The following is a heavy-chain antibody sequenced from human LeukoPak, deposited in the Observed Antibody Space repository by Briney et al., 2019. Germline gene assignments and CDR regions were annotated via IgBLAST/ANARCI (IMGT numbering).Heavy chain of an antibody. V-gene: IGHV3-48*01. J-gene: IGHJ4*02. Sequence: GGSLRLSCAASGFTFSSYSMNWVRQAPGKGLEWVSYISSSSTIYYADSVKGRFTISRDNAKNSLYLQMNSLRAEDTAVYYCARDLTYYYDSSGYYEGVPYYFDYWGQGTLVTVSS. CDR2: ISSSSTI. CDR3: ARDLTYYYDSSGYYEGVPYYFDY. D-gene: IGHD3-22*01. CDR1: GFTFSSYS.